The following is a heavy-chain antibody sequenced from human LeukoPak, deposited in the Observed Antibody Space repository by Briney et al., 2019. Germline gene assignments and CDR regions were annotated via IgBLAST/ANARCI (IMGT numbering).Heavy chain of an antibody. Sequence: GGSLRLSCAASGFTFSSYAMHWVRQAPGKGLEWVAVISYDGSNKYYADSVKGRSTISRDNSKNTLYLQMNSLRAEDTAVYYCARLGVSSGWYLFDYWGQGTLVTVSS. CDR2: ISYDGSNK. V-gene: IGHV3-30*04. CDR1: GFTFSSYA. D-gene: IGHD6-19*01. J-gene: IGHJ4*02. CDR3: ARLGVSSGWYLFDY.